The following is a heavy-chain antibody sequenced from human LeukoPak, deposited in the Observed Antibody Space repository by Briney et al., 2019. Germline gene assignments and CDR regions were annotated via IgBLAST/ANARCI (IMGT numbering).Heavy chain of an antibody. CDR1: GGSISSGSYY. Sequence: SETLSLTCTVSGGSISSGSYYWSWIRQPAGKGLEWIGSIYTSGSTNYNPSLKNRVTISVDKSKNQFSLKLSSVTAADPAVYYCARETPSRYCSGGSCYFWGQGTLVTVSS. V-gene: IGHV4-61*02. CDR2: IYTSGST. CDR3: ARETPSRYCSGGSCYF. D-gene: IGHD2-15*01. J-gene: IGHJ4*02.